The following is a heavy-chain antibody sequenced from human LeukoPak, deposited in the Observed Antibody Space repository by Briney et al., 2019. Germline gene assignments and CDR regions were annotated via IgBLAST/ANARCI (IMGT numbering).Heavy chain of an antibody. J-gene: IGHJ4*02. V-gene: IGHV1-58*02. D-gene: IGHD4-23*01. CDR3: AAATGYDYGGNWAPY. CDR1: GFTFTSSA. Sequence: SXXVXCKASGFTFTSSAMQWVRQARGQRLEWIGWIVVVSGNTNYAQKFQERVTITRDMSTSTAYMELSSLRSEDTAVYYCAAATGYDYGGNWAPYWGQGTLVTVSS. CDR2: IVVVSGNT.